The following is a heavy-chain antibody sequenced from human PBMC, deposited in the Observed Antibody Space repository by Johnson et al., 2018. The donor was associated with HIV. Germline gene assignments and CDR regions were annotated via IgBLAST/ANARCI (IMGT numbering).Heavy chain of an antibody. Sequence: QVQLVESGGGLVKPGGSLRLSCAASGFTFSSYGMHWVRQAPGKGLEWVAFIRYDGSNKYYADSVKGRFTISKDNSKNTLYLQMNSLRPEDTAVYYCVQGVPNPAGAFDIWGQGTMVTVSS. V-gene: IGHV3-30*02. CDR3: VQGVPNPAGAFDI. CDR2: IRYDGSNK. CDR1: GFTFSSYG. D-gene: IGHD6-19*01. J-gene: IGHJ3*02.